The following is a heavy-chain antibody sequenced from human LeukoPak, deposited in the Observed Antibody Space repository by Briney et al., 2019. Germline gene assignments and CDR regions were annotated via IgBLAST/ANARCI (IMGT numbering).Heavy chain of an antibody. J-gene: IGHJ4*02. Sequence: SQTLSLTCNVSGGSISSGDYYWSWIRQPPGKGLEWIGYIYYSGSTYYNPSLKSRVTISVDTSKNQFSLKLSSVTAADTAVYYCARVEDFWSGYSRHWGQGTLVTVSS. CDR2: IYYSGST. CDR1: GGSISSGDYY. D-gene: IGHD3-3*01. V-gene: IGHV4-30-4*08. CDR3: ARVEDFWSGYSRH.